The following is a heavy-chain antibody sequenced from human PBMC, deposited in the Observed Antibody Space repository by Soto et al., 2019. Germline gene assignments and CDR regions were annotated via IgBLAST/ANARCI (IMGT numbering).Heavy chain of an antibody. CDR2: ISAYNGNT. CDR3: ASGGTPIDY. J-gene: IGHJ4*02. D-gene: IGHD1-26*01. Sequence: QVQLVQSGAEVKKPGASVKVSCKASGYTFTNFGISWVRQAPGQGLEWMGWISAYNGNTNYAQNFQGRLTMTTDTATRTPYMALRRLRSDDTAVYYWASGGTPIDYWGQGTLVTVSS. V-gene: IGHV1-18*01. CDR1: GYTFTNFG.